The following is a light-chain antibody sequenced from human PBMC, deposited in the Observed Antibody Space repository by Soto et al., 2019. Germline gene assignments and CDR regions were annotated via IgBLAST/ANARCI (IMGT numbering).Light chain of an antibody. CDR3: QQYSSWPLT. V-gene: IGKV3D-15*01. J-gene: IGKJ4*01. Sequence: ERVITQAPSTPSVSPRERGALSCRASQSISSNLAWYQQKPGQAPRLLIYDASTRATGIPASFSGSGSGTEFTLTISSLQSEDFGVYYCQQYSSWPLTFGGGTKVDIK. CDR2: DAS. CDR1: QSISSN.